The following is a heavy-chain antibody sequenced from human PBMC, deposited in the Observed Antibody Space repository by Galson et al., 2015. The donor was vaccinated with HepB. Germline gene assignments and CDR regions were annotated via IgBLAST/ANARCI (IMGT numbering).Heavy chain of an antibody. D-gene: IGHD2/OR15-2a*01. V-gene: IGHV1-3*01. Sequence: SVKVSCKASGYTFTSYEIHWVRQAPGQRLESMGWINAGNGDAKYVQKFQGRVTITRDTSADTAYMELTGLTPEDTAVYYCARESGYYQNFFDDWGQGTLVTVSS. J-gene: IGHJ4*02. CDR3: ARESGYYQNFFDD. CDR1: GYTFTSYE. CDR2: INAGNGDA.